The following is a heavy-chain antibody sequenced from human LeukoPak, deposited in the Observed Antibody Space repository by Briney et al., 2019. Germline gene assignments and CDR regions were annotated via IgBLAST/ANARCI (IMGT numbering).Heavy chain of an antibody. V-gene: IGHV4-34*01. CDR1: GGSFSGYY. J-gene: IGHJ2*01. CDR3: ARDWGYSSSWYFDL. D-gene: IGHD6-13*01. Sequence: SETLSLTCAVYGGSFSGYYWSWIRQPPGKGLEWIGEIYHSGSTNYSPSLKSRVTISVDKSKNQFSLKLSSVTAADTAVYYCARDWGYSSSWYFDLWGRGTLVTVSS. CDR2: IYHSGST.